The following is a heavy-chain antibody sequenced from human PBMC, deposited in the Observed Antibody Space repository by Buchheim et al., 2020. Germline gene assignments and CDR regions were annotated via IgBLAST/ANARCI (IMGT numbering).Heavy chain of an antibody. Sequence: VQLVESGGGLVKPGGSLRLSCAASGFTVSSNYMSWVRQAPGKGLEWVSVIYSGGSTYYADSVKGRFTISRDNSKNTLYLQMNSLRAEDTAVYYCARENPTEQDGNEFGGFDYWGQGTL. J-gene: IGHJ4*02. V-gene: IGHV3-66*02. D-gene: IGHD4-23*01. CDR2: IYSGGST. CDR3: ARENPTEQDGNEFGGFDY. CDR1: GFTVSSNY.